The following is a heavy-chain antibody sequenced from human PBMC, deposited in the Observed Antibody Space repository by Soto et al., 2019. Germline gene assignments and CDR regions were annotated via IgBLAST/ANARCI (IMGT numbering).Heavy chain of an antibody. CDR2: ISSSSSYI. CDR1: GFTFSSYS. D-gene: IGHD3-22*01. Sequence: EVQLVESGGGLVKPGGSLRLSCAASGFTFSSYSMNWVRQAPGKGLEWVSSISSSSSYIYFADSVKGRFTLSRDNAKNALYLQMNSLRAEDTAVYYCAREGYYDSSGPGDYWGQGTLVTVSS. V-gene: IGHV3-21*01. J-gene: IGHJ4*02. CDR3: AREGYYDSSGPGDY.